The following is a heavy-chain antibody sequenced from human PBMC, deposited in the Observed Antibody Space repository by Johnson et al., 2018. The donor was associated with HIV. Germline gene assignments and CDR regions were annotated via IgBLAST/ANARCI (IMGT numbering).Heavy chain of an antibody. V-gene: IGHV3-66*01. CDR2: IYTDDRS. J-gene: IGHJ3*02. CDR1: GFTVSSKY. D-gene: IGHD4-23*01. CDR3: ARDYRYGGNSAFDI. Sequence: VQLVESGGGLIQPGGSLRLSCAASGFTVSSKYMSWVCQAPGKGLVWVSLIYTDDRSYSADPVTGRFSISGDNSKNTVYLQMKSLRAEDTAVYYCARDYRYGGNSAFDIWGQGTMVTVSS.